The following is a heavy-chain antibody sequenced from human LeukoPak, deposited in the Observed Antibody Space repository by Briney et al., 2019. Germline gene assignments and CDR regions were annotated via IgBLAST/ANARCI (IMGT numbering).Heavy chain of an antibody. CDR1: GGSFSGYY. V-gene: IGHV4-34*01. CDR3: ARGSRGYSYGSHYYYMDV. D-gene: IGHD5-18*01. CDR2: INHSGST. Sequence: SETLSLTCAVYGGSFSGYYWSWIRQPPGKGLEWIGEINHSGSTNYNPSLKSRVTISVDTSKNQFSLKLSSVTAADTAVYYCARGSRGYSYGSHYYYMDVWGKGTTATVSS. J-gene: IGHJ6*03.